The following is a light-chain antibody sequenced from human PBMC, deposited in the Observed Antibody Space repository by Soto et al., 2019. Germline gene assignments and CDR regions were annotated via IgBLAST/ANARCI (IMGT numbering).Light chain of an antibody. CDR1: SRDIGGYDF. Sequence: QSVLTQPPSASGSPGQAVTISCTGTSRDIGGYDFVSWYQVRPGEAPQLIIYNVNGRPSGVPRRFSGSKSGNTASLTVSGLQAVDEADYYCSSYSDSNICLLGSGPKVTVL. V-gene: IGLV2-8*01. CDR3: SSYSDSNICL. J-gene: IGLJ1*01. CDR2: NVN.